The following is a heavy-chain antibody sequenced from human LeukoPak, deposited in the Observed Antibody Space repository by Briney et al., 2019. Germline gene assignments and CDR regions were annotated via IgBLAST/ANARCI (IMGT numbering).Heavy chain of an antibody. CDR3: AKFHIGRVWFDP. J-gene: IGHJ5*02. CDR2: INHSGST. V-gene: IGHV4-34*01. Sequence: WETLCLTCAVYGGSFSGYSWSWIRQPPGKGLEWLGEINHSGSTNYTPSLKGRVTISVDTSKSQFSLKLSSVTAADTAVYYCAKFHIGRVWFDPWGQGTLVTVSS. CDR1: GGSFSGYS.